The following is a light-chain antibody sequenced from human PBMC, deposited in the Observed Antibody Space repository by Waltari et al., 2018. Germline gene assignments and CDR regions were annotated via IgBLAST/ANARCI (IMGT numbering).Light chain of an antibody. CDR1: SSNIGAGYD. Sequence: QSVLTQPPSVSGAPGQSVTISCTGRSSNIGAGYDVHWYQPLPGTAPKLVIYGNTNRPSGVPDRFAGSKSATSASLAITGLQAEDEADYYCQSYDRLSGSVFGGGTKLTVL. CDR2: GNT. J-gene: IGLJ2*01. CDR3: QSYDRLSGSV. V-gene: IGLV1-40*01.